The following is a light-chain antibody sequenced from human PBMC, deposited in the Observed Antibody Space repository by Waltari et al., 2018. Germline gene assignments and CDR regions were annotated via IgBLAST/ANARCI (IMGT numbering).Light chain of an antibody. CDR3: CSYAGSNTYV. CDR1: SSDVGRYNL. V-gene: IGLV2-23*02. J-gene: IGLJ1*01. Sequence: QSALTQPASLSGSPGQSITISCTGSSSDVGRYNLVSWYQQHPGKAPKLMIYDVTKRPSGVSNRFSFSKSGNTASLTISGLQAEDEADYYCCSYAGSNTYVFGTGTKVTVL. CDR2: DVT.